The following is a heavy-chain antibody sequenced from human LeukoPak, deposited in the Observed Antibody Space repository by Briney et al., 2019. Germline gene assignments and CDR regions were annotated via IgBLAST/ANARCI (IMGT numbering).Heavy chain of an antibody. Sequence: GGSLRLSCAASGPSFSDYWANWVRLAPGKGLEWVANMNEYGTQTNYVDSVKGRFTISRDRSKTSVYLQMDSLRVEDTAVYYCTTLSAAAIDYWGRGTLVTVSS. CDR3: TTLSAAAIDY. V-gene: IGHV3-7*01. CDR2: MNEYGTQT. CDR1: GPSFSDYW. D-gene: IGHD6-13*01. J-gene: IGHJ4*02.